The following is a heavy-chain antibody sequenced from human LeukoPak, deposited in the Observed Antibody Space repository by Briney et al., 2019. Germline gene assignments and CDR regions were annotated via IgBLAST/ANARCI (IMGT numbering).Heavy chain of an antibody. J-gene: IGHJ4*02. V-gene: IGHV1-18*01. CDR1: GYTFTSYG. CDR2: ISAYNGNT. D-gene: IGHD6-19*01. Sequence: GASVKVSCKASGYTFTSYGISWVRQAPGQGLEWMGWISAYNGNTNYAQKFQGRVTITADESTSTAYMELSSLRSEDTAVYYCARGSGIAVAGTYYFDYWGQGTLVTVSS. CDR3: ARGSGIAVAGTYYFDY.